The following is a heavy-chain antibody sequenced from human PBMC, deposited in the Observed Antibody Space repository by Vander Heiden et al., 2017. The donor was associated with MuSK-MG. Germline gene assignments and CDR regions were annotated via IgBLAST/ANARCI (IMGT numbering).Heavy chain of an antibody. CDR1: GFTFSRYW. J-gene: IGHJ4*02. Sequence: EVQLVESGGGLVQPGGSLRLSCAASGFTFSRYWMHWVRQAPGNVMVWVSRINSDGSRTNYADFVKDRFTISRDNAKNRLYLQINSLRVEDTAVYYCSSAFGIASAGAHFDYWGQGTLVTVSS. V-gene: IGHV3-74*01. D-gene: IGHD6-13*01. CDR2: INSDGSRT. CDR3: SSAFGIASAGAHFDY.